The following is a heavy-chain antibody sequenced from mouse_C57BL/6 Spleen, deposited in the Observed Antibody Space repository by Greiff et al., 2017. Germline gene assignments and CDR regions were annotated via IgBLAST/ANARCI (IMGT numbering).Heavy chain of an antibody. CDR2: LYPGDGDT. CDR1: GYAFRSYW. Sequence: QVHVKQSGAELVKPGASVKISCKASGYAFRSYWMNWVKQRPGKGLEWIGQLYPGDGDTNYNGKFKGKATLTADKSSSTAYMQLSSLTSEDSAVYFCARWRDGNDAMDYWGQGTSVTVSS. CDR3: ARWRDGNDAMDY. D-gene: IGHD2-1*01. J-gene: IGHJ4*01. V-gene: IGHV1-80*01.